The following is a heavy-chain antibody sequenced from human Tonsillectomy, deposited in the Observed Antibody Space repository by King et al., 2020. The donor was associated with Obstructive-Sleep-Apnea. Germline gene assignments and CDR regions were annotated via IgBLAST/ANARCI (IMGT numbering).Heavy chain of an antibody. Sequence: LQLQESGPGLVKPSETLSLTCTVSGGSISSSSYYWGWIRQPPGKGLEWIGSIYYSGSTYYNPSLKSRVTISVDTSKNQFSLKLSSVTAADTAVYYCARVVWVPPRDYYGMDVWGQGTTVTVSS. V-gene: IGHV4-39*07. D-gene: IGHD2-2*01. CDR3: ARVVWVPPRDYYGMDV. CDR1: GGSISSSSYY. CDR2: IYYSGST. J-gene: IGHJ6*02.